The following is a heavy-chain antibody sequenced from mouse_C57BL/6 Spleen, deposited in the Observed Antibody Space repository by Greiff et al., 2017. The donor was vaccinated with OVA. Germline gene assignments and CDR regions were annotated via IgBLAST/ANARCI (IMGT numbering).Heavy chain of an antibody. J-gene: IGHJ2*01. CDR2: IDPSDSYT. Sequence: VQLQQPGAELVMPGASVKLSCKASGYTFTSYWMHWVKQRPGQGLEWIGEIDPSDSYTNYNQKFKGKSTLTVDKSSSTAYMQLSRLTSEDSAVYYCACYGNYFDYWGQGTTLTVSS. CDR3: ACYGNYFDY. D-gene: IGHD2-1*01. V-gene: IGHV1-69*01. CDR1: GYTFTSYW.